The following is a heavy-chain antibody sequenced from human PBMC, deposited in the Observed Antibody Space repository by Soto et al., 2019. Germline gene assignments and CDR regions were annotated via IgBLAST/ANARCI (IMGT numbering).Heavy chain of an antibody. CDR2: IDHDGPT. J-gene: IGHJ4*02. V-gene: IGHV3-74*01. CDR3: VRDSNGDY. D-gene: IGHD4-4*01. Sequence: EVQLVESGGGLVQPGGSLRLSCAGAGFTFSTYWMHWVRQAPGKGLEWVSRIDHDGPTDYADSVRGRFTISRANAENTLYLQMNSLRPEDTAVYYCVRDSNGDYWGQGTRVTVSS. CDR1: GFTFSTYW.